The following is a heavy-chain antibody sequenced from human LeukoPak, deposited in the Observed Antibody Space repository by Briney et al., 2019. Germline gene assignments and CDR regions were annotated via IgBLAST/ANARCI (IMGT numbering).Heavy chain of an antibody. CDR3: AVWGEGALEY. D-gene: IGHD3-16*01. J-gene: IGHJ4*02. Sequence: GGSLRLSCAASGFTFDDYGMSWVRQAPGKGLECVSYISSSGSTIYYADSVKGRFTISRDNAKNSLYLQMNSLKVEDTAVYYCAVWGEGALEYWGQGTLVTVSS. CDR2: ISSSGSTI. CDR1: GFTFDDYG. V-gene: IGHV3-48*01.